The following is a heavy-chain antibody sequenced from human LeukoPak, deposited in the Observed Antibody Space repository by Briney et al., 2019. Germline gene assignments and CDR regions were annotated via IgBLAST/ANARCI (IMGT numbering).Heavy chain of an antibody. CDR3: ARRIAAAGTSAFDP. V-gene: IGHV5-51*01. D-gene: IGHD6-13*01. Sequence: GESLKISCKGSGYSFTSYWIGWVRQMPGKGLEGMGIIFPGDSDTRYSPSFQDQLSISADKPISTAYLLWISRKASDTPAYYCARRIAAAGTSAFDPWGQGTLVTVSS. CDR2: IFPGDSDT. J-gene: IGHJ5*02. CDR1: GYSFTSYW.